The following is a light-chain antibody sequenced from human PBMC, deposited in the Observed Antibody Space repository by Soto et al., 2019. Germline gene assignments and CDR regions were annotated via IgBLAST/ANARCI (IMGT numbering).Light chain of an antibody. CDR3: HSYDSSLSGYV. Sequence: QSVLTQPPSVSGAPGQRVTISCTGSSSNIGAGYDVHWYQQFPGTAPKLLIYGNSNRPSGVPDRFSGSKSGTSASLAITGLQAEDEADYFCHSYDSSLSGYVFGTGTQLTVL. CDR2: GNS. CDR1: SSNIGAGYD. V-gene: IGLV1-40*01. J-gene: IGLJ1*01.